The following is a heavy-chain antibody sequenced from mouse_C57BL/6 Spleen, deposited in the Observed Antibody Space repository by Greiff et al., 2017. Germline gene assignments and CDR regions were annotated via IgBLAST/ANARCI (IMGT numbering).Heavy chain of an antibody. Sequence: QVQLQQPGAELVMPGASVKLSCKASGYTFTSYWMHWVKQRPGQGLEWIGEIDPSDSYTNYNQKFKGKSTLTVDKSSSTAYMQLSSLTSEDSAVYYCASHYYGSSYEEFDYWGQGTTLTVSS. V-gene: IGHV1-69*01. CDR3: ASHYYGSSYEEFDY. J-gene: IGHJ2*01. D-gene: IGHD1-1*01. CDR1: GYTFTSYW. CDR2: IDPSDSYT.